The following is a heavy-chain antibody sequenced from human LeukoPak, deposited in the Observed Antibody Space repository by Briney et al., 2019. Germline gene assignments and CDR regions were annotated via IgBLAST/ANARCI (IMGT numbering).Heavy chain of an antibody. J-gene: IGHJ6*02. Sequence: ASVTVSCKASGYTFTSYGISWVRQAPGQGLEGMGWISAYNGNTNYAQKLQGRVTMTTDTSTSTAYMELRSLRSDDTAVYYCAREDRRAISYYYYGMDVWGQGTTVTVSS. CDR1: GYTFTSYG. CDR3: AREDRRAISYYYYGMDV. CDR2: ISAYNGNT. V-gene: IGHV1-18*01. D-gene: IGHD1-14*01.